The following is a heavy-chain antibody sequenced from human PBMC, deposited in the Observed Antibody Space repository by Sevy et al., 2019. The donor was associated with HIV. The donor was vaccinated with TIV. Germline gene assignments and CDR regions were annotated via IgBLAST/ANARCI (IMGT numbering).Heavy chain of an antibody. J-gene: IGHJ4*02. D-gene: IGHD6-13*01. CDR1: SDSY. V-gene: IGHV3-11*01. CDR2: ISGSGTII. CDR3: ARHSAAGNYFDY. Sequence: GGSLRLSCAAFSDSYMSWIRQAPGKGLEWFSYISGSGTIIDYADSVKGRFTISRDNAKNSLSLQMNSLRAEDTAVYYWARHSAAGNYFDYWGQGTLVTVSS.